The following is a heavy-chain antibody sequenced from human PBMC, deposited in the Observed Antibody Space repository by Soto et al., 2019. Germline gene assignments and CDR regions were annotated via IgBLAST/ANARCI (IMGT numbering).Heavy chain of an antibody. J-gene: IGHJ4*02. CDR1: GGSFSGYY. CDR3: ARGRGIDVSRPQMYGGSYRYFDY. CDR2: INHSGST. Sequence: KPSETLSLTCAVYGGSFSGYYWSWIRQPPGKGLEWIGEINHSGSTNYNPSLKSRVTISVDTSKKQFSLKLSSVTAADTAVYYCARGRGIDVSRPQMYGGSYRYFDYWGQGTLVTVPQ. D-gene: IGHD1-26*01. V-gene: IGHV4-34*01.